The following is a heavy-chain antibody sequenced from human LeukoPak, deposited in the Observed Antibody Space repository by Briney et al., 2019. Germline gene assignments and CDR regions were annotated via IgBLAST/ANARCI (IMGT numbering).Heavy chain of an antibody. J-gene: IGHJ4*02. CDR2: IKSKIDGGTT. D-gene: IGHD2-2*01. Sequence: GGSLRLSCAASGFTFSNAWMSWVRQAPGKGLEWVGRIKSKIDGGTTDYAAPVKGRFTISRDDSKNTLYLQMNSLKTEDTAVYYCTTGQCSSTSCYSPFDYWGQGTLVTVSS. CDR3: TTGQCSSTSCYSPFDY. V-gene: IGHV3-15*01. CDR1: GFTFSNAW.